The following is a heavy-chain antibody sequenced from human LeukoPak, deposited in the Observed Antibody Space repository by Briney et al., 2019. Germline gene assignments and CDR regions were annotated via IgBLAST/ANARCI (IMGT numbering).Heavy chain of an antibody. V-gene: IGHV3-23*01. D-gene: IGHD6-6*01. J-gene: IGHJ4*02. CDR1: GFTFSSYA. CDR2: ISNSGGST. CDR3: AKETSSSFDY. Sequence: EGSLRLSCAASGFTFSSYAMNWVRQAPGKGLEWVSGISNSGGSTYYADSVKGRFTISRDNSKNTLYLQMNSLRAEDTAVYYCAKETSSSFDYWGQGTLVTVSS.